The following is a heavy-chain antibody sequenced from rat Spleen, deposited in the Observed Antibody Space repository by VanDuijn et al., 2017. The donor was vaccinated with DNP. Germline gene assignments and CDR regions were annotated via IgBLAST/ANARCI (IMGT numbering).Heavy chain of an antibody. J-gene: IGHJ2*01. CDR1: GYTFTGYY. D-gene: IGHD1-1*01. CDR3: ARDQRLQWDYFDY. V-gene: IGHV1-43*01. Sequence: QVQLQQSGAELAKPGSSVKISCKASGYTFTGYYIGWIKQTTGQGLELFGYIHTGSGGTNFNEKFKGKATLTVDKSSSTAFMQLSSLTPDDSAVYYCARDQRLQWDYFDYWGQGVMVTVSS. CDR2: IHTGSGGT.